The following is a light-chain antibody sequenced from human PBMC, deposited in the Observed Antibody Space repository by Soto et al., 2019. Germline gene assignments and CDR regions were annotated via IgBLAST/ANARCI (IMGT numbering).Light chain of an antibody. CDR1: QYIGNY. J-gene: IGKJ5*01. CDR3: QQSYNTPIT. Sequence: DIQVTQSPPSLSASVGDTITITCRATQYIGNYLNWYQQKPGRAPELLVYATSSLQSGVPSRFTGGGSGTHFTLTISGLQPEDFATYFCQQSYNTPITFGQGTRLEIK. V-gene: IGKV1-39*01. CDR2: ATS.